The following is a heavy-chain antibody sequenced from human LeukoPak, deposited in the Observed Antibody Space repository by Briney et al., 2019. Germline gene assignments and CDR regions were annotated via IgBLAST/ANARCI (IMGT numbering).Heavy chain of an antibody. CDR3: ARHTTGYNSPRDSFNI. J-gene: IGHJ3*02. D-gene: IGHD1-1*01. CDR1: GYTFTSYG. CDR2: ISAYNGNT. V-gene: IGHV1-18*01. Sequence: ASVKVSCKASGYTFTSYGISWVRQAPGQGLEWMGWISAYNGNTNYAQKLQGRVTMTTDTSTSTVYMELSSLRSEDTAVYYCARHTTGYNSPRDSFNIWGQGTMVTVSS.